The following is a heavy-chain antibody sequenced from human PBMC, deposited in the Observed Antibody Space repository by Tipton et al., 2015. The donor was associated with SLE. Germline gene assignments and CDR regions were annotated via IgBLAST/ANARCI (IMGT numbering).Heavy chain of an antibody. J-gene: IGHJ6*04. CDR3: ARQGYGSGTPSWVDV. CDR1: GYSISSGYY. CDR2: LYHSGGT. V-gene: IGHV4-38-2*01. D-gene: IGHD3-10*01. Sequence: LRLSCAVSGYSISSGYYWGWIRQPPGKGLEWIGSLYHSGGTYYNSSLKSRVTVSVDTSKNQFSLKLSSVTAADTAVYYCARQGYGSGTPSWVDVWGKGTTVTVSS.